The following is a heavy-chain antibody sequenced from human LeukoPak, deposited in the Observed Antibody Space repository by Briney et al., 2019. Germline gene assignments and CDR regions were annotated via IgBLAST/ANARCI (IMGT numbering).Heavy chain of an antibody. CDR3: ALAGATEYYFDY. V-gene: IGHV1-69*04. CDR1: GGTFSSYA. D-gene: IGHD1-14*01. Sequence: ASVKVSCKASGGTFSSYAISWVRQAPGQGVEWMGRIIPILGIANYAQKFQGRVTITADKSTSTAYMELSSLRSEDTAVYYCALAGATEYYFDYWGQGTLVTVSS. J-gene: IGHJ4*02. CDR2: IIPILGIA.